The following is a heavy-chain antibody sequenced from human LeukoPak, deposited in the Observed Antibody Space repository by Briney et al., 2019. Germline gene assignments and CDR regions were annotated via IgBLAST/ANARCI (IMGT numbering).Heavy chain of an antibody. CDR2: ISGSGGST. CDR1: GFTFSSYA. J-gene: IGHJ1*01. V-gene: IGHV3-23*01. D-gene: IGHD2-15*01. Sequence: GGSLRLSCAASGFTFSSYAMSWVRQAPGKGLEWVSAISGSGGSTYYADSVKGRFTISRDNSKNTLYLRMNSLRAEDTAVYYCAKGPRSGYCSGGSCSTNEYFQHWGQGTLVTVSS. CDR3: AKGPRSGYCSGGSCSTNEYFQH.